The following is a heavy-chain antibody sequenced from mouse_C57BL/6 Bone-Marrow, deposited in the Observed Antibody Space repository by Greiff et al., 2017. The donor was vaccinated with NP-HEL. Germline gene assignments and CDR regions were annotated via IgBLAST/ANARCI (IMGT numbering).Heavy chain of an antibody. CDR3: AITAVAFDY. V-gene: IGHV1-31*01. Sequence: EVNVVESGPELVKPGASVKISCKASGYSFTGYYMHWVKQSHGNILDWIGYIYPYNGVSSYNQKFKGKATLTVDKSSSTAYMELRSLTSEDSAVYYCAITAVAFDYWGQGTTLTVSS. D-gene: IGHD1-1*01. CDR1: GYSFTGYY. J-gene: IGHJ2*01. CDR2: IYPYNGVS.